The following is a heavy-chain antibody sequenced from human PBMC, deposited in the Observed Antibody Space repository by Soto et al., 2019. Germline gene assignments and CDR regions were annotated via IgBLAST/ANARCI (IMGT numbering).Heavy chain of an antibody. CDR3: ATMRFGSSAFDH. D-gene: IGHD6-13*01. CDR2: FDPEDGET. CDR1: GYTLTELS. V-gene: IGHV1-24*01. J-gene: IGHJ4*02. Sequence: ASVKVSCKVPGYTLTELSMHWVRQAPGRGLEWMGGFDPEDGETIYAQKFQGRVTMTEDTSTDTAYMELSSLRSEDTAVYYCATMRFGSSAFDHWGQGTLVTVSS.